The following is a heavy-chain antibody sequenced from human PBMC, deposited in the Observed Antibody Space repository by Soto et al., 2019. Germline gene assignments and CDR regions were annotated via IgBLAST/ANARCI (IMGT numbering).Heavy chain of an antibody. V-gene: IGHV4-39*07. CDR1: GASVRNSTYQ. D-gene: IGHD1-1*01. J-gene: IGHJ5*02. CDR2: AYYSEST. Sequence: SVTLSRTCPFSGASVRNSTYQLVWIRQPPGGGLEWIGSAYYSESTYYSPSLKSRVTISVDTSKNQFSLKVTSVTAADTAVYYCATANWSHHYFDPWGQGTLVTVSS. CDR3: ATANWSHHYFDP.